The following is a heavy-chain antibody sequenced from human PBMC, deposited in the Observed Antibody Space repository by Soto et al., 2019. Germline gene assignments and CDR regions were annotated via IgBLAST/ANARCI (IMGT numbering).Heavy chain of an antibody. J-gene: IGHJ6*02. CDR1: GFTFSSYS. Sequence: EVQLVESGGGLVQPGGSLRLSCAASGFTFSSYSMNWVRKAPGKGLEWVSYISSSSSTIYYADSVKGRFTISRDNAKNSLYLQMNSLRDEDTAVYYCARGVGGYSYGYDYYYGMDVWGQGTTVTVSS. CDR3: ARGVGGYSYGYDYYYGMDV. D-gene: IGHD5-18*01. V-gene: IGHV3-48*02. CDR2: ISSSSSTI.